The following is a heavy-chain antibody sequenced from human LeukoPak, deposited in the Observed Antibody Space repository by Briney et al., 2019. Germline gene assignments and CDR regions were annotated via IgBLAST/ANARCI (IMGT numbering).Heavy chain of an antibody. CDR1: GYTFTSYA. CDR2: INAGNGNT. V-gene: IGHV1-3*01. CDR3: AYGSGSYYRPGGYYYYGMDV. Sequence: ASVKVSCKAFGYTFTSYAMHWVRQAPGQRLEWMGWINAGNGNTKYSQKFQGRVTITRDTSASTAYMELSSLRSEDTAVYYCAYGSGSYYRPGGYYYYGMDVWGQGTTVTVSS. D-gene: IGHD3-10*01. J-gene: IGHJ6*02.